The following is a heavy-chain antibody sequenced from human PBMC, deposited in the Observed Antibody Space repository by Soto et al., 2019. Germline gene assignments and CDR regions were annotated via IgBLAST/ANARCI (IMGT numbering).Heavy chain of an antibody. CDR2: IYYSGST. D-gene: IGHD2-2*01. J-gene: IGHJ5*02. CDR3: AREVMNMPNSFDP. CDR1: GGSINSGGYY. V-gene: IGHV4-31*03. Sequence: PSETLSLTCTVSGGSINSGGYYWSWIRQHPGKGLEWIGYIYYSGSTYYNPSLKSRVTISIDTSENQFSLKLNSVTAADTAVYYCAREVMNMPNSFDPWGQGTLVTVSS.